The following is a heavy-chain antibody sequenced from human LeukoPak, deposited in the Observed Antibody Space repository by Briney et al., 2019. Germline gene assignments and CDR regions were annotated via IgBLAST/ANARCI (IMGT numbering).Heavy chain of an antibody. J-gene: IGHJ4*02. CDR2: ISGSGGST. V-gene: IGHV3-23*01. CDR3: ARYLRGMVWGVTTYYFDY. CDR1: GFTFSSYA. D-gene: IGHD3-10*01. Sequence: GGSLRLSCAASGFTFSSYAMSWVRQAPGKGLEWVSAISGSGGSTYYADSVKGRFTISRDNSKNTLYLQMNSLRAEDTAVYYCARYLRGMVWGVTTYYFDYWGQGTLVTVSS.